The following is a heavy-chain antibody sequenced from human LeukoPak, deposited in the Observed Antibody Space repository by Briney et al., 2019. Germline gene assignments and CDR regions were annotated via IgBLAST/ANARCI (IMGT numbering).Heavy chain of an antibody. V-gene: IGHV3-15*01. CDR2: IKSKTDGGTT. Sequence: GGALRHSCAASGLTFINAWMSWVRQAPGKGLEWVGRIKSKTDGGTTDYAAPVKGRFTISRDDSKNKLYLQMNSLKTEDTAVYFCTTDLDSSHSYYWGQGTLVTVSS. J-gene: IGHJ4*02. CDR3: TTDLDSSHSYY. CDR1: GLTFINAW. D-gene: IGHD6-13*01.